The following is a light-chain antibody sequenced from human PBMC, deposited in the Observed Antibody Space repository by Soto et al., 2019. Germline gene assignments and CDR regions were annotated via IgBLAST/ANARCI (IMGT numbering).Light chain of an antibody. CDR2: SNN. V-gene: IGLV1-44*01. Sequence: QSVLTQPPSASGTPGQRVTISCSGSSSNIGSNTVNWYQQLPGTAPKLLIYSNNQRPSGVTDRVSGSKSGTSGSLAISGLQSEDEADYYCAAWDDSLNVVVFGGGTKLTVL. J-gene: IGLJ2*01. CDR3: AAWDDSLNVVV. CDR1: SSNIGSNT.